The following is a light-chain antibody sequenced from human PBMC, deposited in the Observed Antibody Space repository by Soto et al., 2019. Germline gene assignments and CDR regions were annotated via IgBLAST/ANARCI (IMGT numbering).Light chain of an antibody. CDR2: AAY. CDR3: QQTYSIPLT. Sequence: DIQMTQSPASLSSSVRDRFTITCRTSQTINNYLNWYQQKPGRAPKLLIYAAYNLQSGVPSRFSGSGSGTDFTLAISALQPDDFATYFCQQTYSIPLTFGGGTKVDI. CDR1: QTINNY. J-gene: IGKJ4*01. V-gene: IGKV1-39*01.